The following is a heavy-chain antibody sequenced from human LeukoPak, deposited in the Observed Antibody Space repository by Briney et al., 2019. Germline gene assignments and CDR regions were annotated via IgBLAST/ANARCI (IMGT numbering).Heavy chain of an antibody. CDR1: GGTFSSYA. V-gene: IGHV1-69*05. CDR2: IIPIFGTA. D-gene: IGHD3-22*01. CDR3: ARNYYDSSGYYDYYYYMDV. Sequence: SVKVSCKASGGTFSSYAISWVRQAPGHGLEWMGRIIPIFGTANYAQKFQGRVTITTDESTSTAYMELSSLRSEDTAVYYCARNYYDSSGYYDYYYYMDVWGKGTTVTVSS. J-gene: IGHJ6*03.